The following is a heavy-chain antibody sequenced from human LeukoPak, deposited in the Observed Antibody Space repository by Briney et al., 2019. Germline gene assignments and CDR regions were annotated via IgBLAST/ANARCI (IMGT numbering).Heavy chain of an antibody. D-gene: IGHD1-1*01. CDR3: AGDKETTGNGRPNWFDP. V-gene: IGHV4-38-2*01. Sequence: SETLSLTCAVSGYSISSGYYWGWIRQPPGKGLQWIGSIFQRGYSYYNPSLKSRVTISVDTSRNQFSLKLSSVTAADTAVYYCAGDKETTGNGRPNWFDPWVQGTLVTVSS. CDR1: GYSISSGYY. CDR2: IFQRGYS. J-gene: IGHJ5*02.